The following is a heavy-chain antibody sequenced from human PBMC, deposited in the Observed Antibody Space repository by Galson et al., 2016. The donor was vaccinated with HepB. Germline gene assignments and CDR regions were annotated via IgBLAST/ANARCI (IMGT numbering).Heavy chain of an antibody. CDR2: ISGSGGST. D-gene: IGHD3-3*01. J-gene: IGHJ6*02. Sequence: SLRLSCAASRFTFSSYAMSWVRQAPGKGLEWVSVISGSGGSTYYADSVKGRFPISRDNSKNTLYLQMNSLRAEDTAVYYCAKEGTIFGVVPYGMDVWGQGTKVIVSS. CDR1: RFTFSSYA. CDR3: AKEGTIFGVVPYGMDV. V-gene: IGHV3-23*01.